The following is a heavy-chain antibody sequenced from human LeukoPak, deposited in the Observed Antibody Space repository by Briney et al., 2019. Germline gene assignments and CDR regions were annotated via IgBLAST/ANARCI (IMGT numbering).Heavy chain of an antibody. J-gene: IGHJ4*02. CDR2: IHNSGSS. CDR1: GGSFSGYY. V-gene: IGHV4-34*01. Sequence: SVTLSLTCAVYGGSFSGYYWSWIRQPPGKGLEWIVEIHNSGSSNYHPSRKSRVKISVHTSKSQFSLKLSSVTAADTAVYYCASRYFDILTGYQYQGARDYWGQGTLVTVSS. CDR3: ASRYFDILTGYQYQGARDY. D-gene: IGHD3-9*01.